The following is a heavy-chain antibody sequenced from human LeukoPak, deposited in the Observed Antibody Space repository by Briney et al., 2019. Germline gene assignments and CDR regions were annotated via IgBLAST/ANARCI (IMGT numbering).Heavy chain of an antibody. Sequence: GGSLRLSCAASGFTFSSYAMHWVRQAPGKGLEWVAVISYDGSNKYYADSVKGRFTISRDNSKNTLYLQMNSLRAEDTAVYYCAKGGGYSYGPSPWFDYWGQGTLVTVSS. CDR3: AKGGGYSYGPSPWFDY. J-gene: IGHJ4*02. D-gene: IGHD5-18*01. V-gene: IGHV3-30*04. CDR1: GFTFSSYA. CDR2: ISYDGSNK.